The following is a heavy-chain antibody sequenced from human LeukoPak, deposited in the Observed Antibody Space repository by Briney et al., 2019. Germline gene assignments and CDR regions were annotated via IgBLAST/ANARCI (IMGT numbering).Heavy chain of an antibody. V-gene: IGHV3-53*01. D-gene: IGHD2-2*01. CDR1: GFTVSSNY. Sequence: SGGSLRLSCAASGFTVSSNYMSWVRQAPGKGLEWVSVIYSGGSTYYADSVKGRFTISRDSAKNSLFLQMNSLRAEDTAVYYCARDSRSHCSSTACYGPYFDYWGQGTLVTVSS. CDR2: IYSGGST. J-gene: IGHJ4*02. CDR3: ARDSRSHCSSTACYGPYFDY.